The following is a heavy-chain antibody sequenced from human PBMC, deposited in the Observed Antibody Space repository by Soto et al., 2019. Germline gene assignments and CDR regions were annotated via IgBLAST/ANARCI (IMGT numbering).Heavy chain of an antibody. D-gene: IGHD2-15*01. CDR1: GDSVSSNSAA. V-gene: IGHV6-1*01. CDR2: TYYRSKWYN. Sequence: QVQLQQSGPGLVKPSQTLSLTCAISGDSVSSNSAAWNWIRQSPSRGLEWLGRTYYRSKWYNDYAVSVKSRITIKPDTSKNQFSLQLNSVTPEDTAVYYCARAWGGYCSGGSCCCDYWGQGTLVTVSS. J-gene: IGHJ4*02. CDR3: ARAWGGYCSGGSCCCDY.